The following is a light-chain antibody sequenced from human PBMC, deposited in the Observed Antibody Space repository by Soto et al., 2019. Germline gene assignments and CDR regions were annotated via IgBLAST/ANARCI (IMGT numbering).Light chain of an antibody. V-gene: IGLV2-8*01. Sequence: QSALTQPPSASGSPGQSVTISCTGTSSDVGGYNYVSWYQQHPGKAPKLMIYEVSKRPSGVPDRFSGSKSGNTASLTVSGLQAEDEADYYCSSYAGSNKVFGGGTQLTFL. CDR3: SSYAGSNKV. CDR2: EVS. J-gene: IGLJ2*01. CDR1: SSDVGGYNY.